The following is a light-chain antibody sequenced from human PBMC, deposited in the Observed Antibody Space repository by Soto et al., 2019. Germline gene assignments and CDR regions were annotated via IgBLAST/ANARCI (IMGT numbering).Light chain of an antibody. CDR1: SSDVGGYTY. V-gene: IGLV2-14*01. CDR2: EVN. CDR3: NSYTTLSNRV. J-gene: IGLJ1*01. Sequence: QSVLTQPASVSGSPRQSITISCTGASSDVGGYTYVSWYQQHPGKAPKLMIYEVNNRPSGVSNRFSGSKSGNTASLTISGLQAEDEANYYCNSYTTLSNRVFGTGTKVTVL.